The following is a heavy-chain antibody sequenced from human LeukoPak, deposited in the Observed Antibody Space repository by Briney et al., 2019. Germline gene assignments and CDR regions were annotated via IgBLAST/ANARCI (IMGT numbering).Heavy chain of an antibody. D-gene: IGHD4-23*01. CDR2: IYSGGST. J-gene: IGHJ4*02. V-gene: IGHV3-53*01. Sequence: GGSLRLSCAASGFTVSSNYMSWVRQAPGKGLEWVSIIYSGGSTFYADSVKGRFTISRDNSKNTLYLQMNSLRAEDTAVYYCARRAGGYSHPYDYWGQGTLVTVSS. CDR1: GFTVSSNY. CDR3: ARRAGGYSHPYDY.